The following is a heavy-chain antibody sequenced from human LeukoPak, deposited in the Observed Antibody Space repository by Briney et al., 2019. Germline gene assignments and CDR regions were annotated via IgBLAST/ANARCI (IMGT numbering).Heavy chain of an antibody. Sequence: SGGSLRLSCAASGLSFSTYWMSWVRQAPGKGLEWVANIKQDESEKYYVDSVKGRFTISRDNTKNSLYLQMNSLRVEDTAVYYCASGRQLGRWGQGTLVTVSS. J-gene: IGHJ4*02. V-gene: IGHV3-7*03. D-gene: IGHD6-13*01. CDR1: GLSFSTYW. CDR3: ASGRQLGR. CDR2: IKQDESEK.